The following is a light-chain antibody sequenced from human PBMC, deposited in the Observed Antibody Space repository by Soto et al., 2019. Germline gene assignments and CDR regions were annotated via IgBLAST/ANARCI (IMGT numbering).Light chain of an antibody. CDR3: SSYAGSNTWV. Sequence: QSALTQPPSASGSPGQSVTISCTGTSNDVGIYYYVSWYQQHPGKAPKLMIYEVSERPSGVPDRFSGSKSGNTASLTVSGLQAEDEADYYCSSYAGSNTWVFGGGTKLTVL. CDR1: SNDVGIYYY. J-gene: IGLJ3*02. CDR2: EVS. V-gene: IGLV2-8*01.